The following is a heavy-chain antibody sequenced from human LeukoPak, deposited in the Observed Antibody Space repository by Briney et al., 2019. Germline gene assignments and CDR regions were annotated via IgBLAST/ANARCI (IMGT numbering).Heavy chain of an antibody. CDR1: GFTFHNYG. V-gene: IGHV3-30*03. J-gene: IGHJ4*02. D-gene: IGHD3-10*01. Sequence: PGGSLRLSCAVSGFTFHNYGMHWVRQAPGKGLDWVAMISYDDNNENYADSVKGRFTISRDISRNTLDLQMNSLRVEDSAIYYCARGYYYGSKTYAYFDTWGQGTLVTVSS. CDR3: ARGYYYGSKTYAYFDT. CDR2: ISYDDNNE.